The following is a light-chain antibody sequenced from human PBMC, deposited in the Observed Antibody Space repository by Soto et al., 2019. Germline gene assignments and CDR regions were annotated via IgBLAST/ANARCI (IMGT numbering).Light chain of an antibody. J-gene: IGKJ1*01. V-gene: IGKV3-15*01. CDR1: QSVSSN. CDR3: QQYNNWPPRT. CDR2: GAS. Sequence: EIVLTQSPGTLSLSPGERATLSCRASQSVSSNLAWYQQKPGQAPRLLIYGASSRATGIPARFSGSGSGTEFTLTISSLQSEDFAVYYCQQYNNWPPRTFGQGTKV.